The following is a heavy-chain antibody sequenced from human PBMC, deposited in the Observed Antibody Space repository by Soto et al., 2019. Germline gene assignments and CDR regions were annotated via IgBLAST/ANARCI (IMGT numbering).Heavy chain of an antibody. Sequence: GESLKISCKGSGYSFTSYWIGWVRQMPGKGLEWMGIIYPGDSDTRYSPSFQGQVTISADKSISTAYLQWSSLKASDTAMYYCARWRYCSSTSCYNLYYYGMDVWRQGTTVTVSS. CDR1: GYSFTSYW. CDR2: IYPGDSDT. V-gene: IGHV5-51*01. J-gene: IGHJ6*02. D-gene: IGHD2-2*02. CDR3: ARWRYCSSTSCYNLYYYGMDV.